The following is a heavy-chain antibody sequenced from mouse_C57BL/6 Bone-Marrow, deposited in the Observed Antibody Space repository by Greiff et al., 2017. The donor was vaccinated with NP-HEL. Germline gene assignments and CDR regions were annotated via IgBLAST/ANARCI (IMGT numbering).Heavy chain of an antibody. J-gene: IGHJ1*03. CDR1: GYTFTSYS. Sequence: QVQLQQSGAELARPGASVKMSCKASGYTFTSYSMHWEKQRPGQGLEWIGYINPSSGYTKYNQKFKDKATLTADKSSSTAYMQLSSLTSEDSAVYYCAREMDGIYYGYDGYFDVWGTGTTVTVSS. V-gene: IGHV1-4*01. CDR3: AREMDGIYYGYDGYFDV. D-gene: IGHD2-2*01. CDR2: INPSSGYT.